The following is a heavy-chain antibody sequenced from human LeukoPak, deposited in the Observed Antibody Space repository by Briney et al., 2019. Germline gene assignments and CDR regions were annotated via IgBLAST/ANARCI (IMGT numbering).Heavy chain of an antibody. J-gene: IGHJ4*02. CDR2: ISSSSSTI. V-gene: IGHV3-48*04. D-gene: IGHD2-2*01. CDR1: GFTFSSYS. Sequence: GGSLRLSCAASGFTFSSYSMNWVRQAPGKGLEWVSYISSSSSTIYSADSVKGRFTLSRYNAKNSLYLKMNSLRAEDTAVYYCAKILGYCSSTSCRVGYFDYWGQGTLVTVSS. CDR3: AKILGYCSSTSCRVGYFDY.